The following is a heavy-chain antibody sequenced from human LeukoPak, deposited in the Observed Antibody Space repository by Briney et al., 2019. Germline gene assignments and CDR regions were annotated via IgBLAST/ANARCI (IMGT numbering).Heavy chain of an antibody. V-gene: IGHV4-34*01. CDR3: ARFSHLTTVTTNPPWAFDI. D-gene: IGHD4-17*01. J-gene: IGHJ3*02. Sequence: SETLSLTCAVYGGSFSGYYWSWLRQPPGKGLEWIGEINHSGSTNYNPSLKSRVTISVDTSKNQFSLKLSSVTAADTAVYYCARFSHLTTVTTNPPWAFDIWGQGTMVTVSS. CDR2: INHSGST. CDR1: GGSFSGYY.